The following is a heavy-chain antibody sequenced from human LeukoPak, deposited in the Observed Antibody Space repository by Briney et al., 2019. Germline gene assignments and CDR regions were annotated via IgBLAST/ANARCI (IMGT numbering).Heavy chain of an antibody. V-gene: IGHV1-18*01. Sequence: GASVKVSCKASGYTFTSYGISWVRQAPGQGLEWMGWISAYNGNTNYAQKLQGRVTMTTDTSTSTAYMELRSLRSDDTAVYYCARDGDKAAAGTEMDYWGQGTLVTVSS. CDR3: ARDGDKAAAGTEMDY. CDR2: ISAYNGNT. J-gene: IGHJ4*02. D-gene: IGHD6-13*01. CDR1: GYTFTSYG.